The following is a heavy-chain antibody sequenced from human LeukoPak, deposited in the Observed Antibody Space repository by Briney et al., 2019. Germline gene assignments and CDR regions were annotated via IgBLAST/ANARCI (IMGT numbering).Heavy chain of an antibody. CDR3: ARAHDILTGYYFFDY. CDR1: GGSISSGRYH. CDR2: IYYSGST. D-gene: IGHD3-9*01. Sequence: SETLSLTCTVSGGSISSGRYHWSWIRQHPGKGLEWIGYIYYSGSTYYNPSLKSRVTISVDTSKNQFSLKLSSVTAADTAVYYCARAHDILTGYYFFDYWGQGTLVTVSS. J-gene: IGHJ4*02. V-gene: IGHV4-31*03.